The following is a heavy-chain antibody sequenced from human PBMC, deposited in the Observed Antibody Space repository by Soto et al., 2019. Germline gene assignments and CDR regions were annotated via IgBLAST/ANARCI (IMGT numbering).Heavy chain of an antibody. D-gene: IGHD6-19*01. CDR2: IDPSDSYT. CDR3: ARRPGSSGSYYHYGMDV. Sequence: GESLKISCKGSGYSFTSYWISWVRQMPGKGLEWMGRIDPSDSYTNYSPSFQGHVTISADKSISTAYLQWSSLKASDTAMYYCARRPGSSGSYYHYGMDVWGQGTTVTVSS. CDR1: GYSFTSYW. J-gene: IGHJ6*02. V-gene: IGHV5-10-1*01.